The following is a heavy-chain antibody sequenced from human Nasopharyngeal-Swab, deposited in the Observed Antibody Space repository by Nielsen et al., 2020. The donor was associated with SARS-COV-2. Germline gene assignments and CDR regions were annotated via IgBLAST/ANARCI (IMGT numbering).Heavy chain of an antibody. CDR3: ARGGNCSGGSCYSKGRYNGYFDL. CDR2: IHHSGST. Sequence: SETLSLTCAVYGGSFSAYYWSWIRQPPRPGLEWIGDIHHSGSTNYNPSLKSRVTISIDTSKNQFSLKLSSVTAADTAGYYCARGGNCSGGSCYSKGRYNGYFDLWGRGTMVTVSS. J-gene: IGHJ2*01. V-gene: IGHV4-34*01. D-gene: IGHD2-15*01. CDR1: GGSFSAYY.